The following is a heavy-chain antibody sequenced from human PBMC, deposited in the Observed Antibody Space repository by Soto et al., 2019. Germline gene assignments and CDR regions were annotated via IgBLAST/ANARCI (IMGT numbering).Heavy chain of an antibody. V-gene: IGHV1-18*01. CDR1: GYTFTSYG. CDR3: ARDDSSGPGRFDP. J-gene: IGHJ5*02. D-gene: IGHD3-22*01. Sequence: QVQLVQSGAAVKKPGASVKVSCKASGYTFTSYGFSWVRQAPGQGLEWMGWINAYSTYTDYAQNLQGRVTMTTDRSTSTAYMELRSLRSDDTAVYYCARDDSSGPGRFDPWGQGTLVTVSS. CDR2: INAYSTYT.